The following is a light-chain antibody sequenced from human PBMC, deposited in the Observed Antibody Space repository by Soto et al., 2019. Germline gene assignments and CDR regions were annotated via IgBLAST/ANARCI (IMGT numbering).Light chain of an antibody. CDR2: EVS. Sequence: QTVVTQPPSASGSPGQSVTISCTGTSSDVGGYNYVSWYQQHPGKAPKLMIYEVSKRPSGVPDRFSGSKSGNTASLAVSGLQAEDEADYYCSSYVGSNNLVFGGGTKVTVL. CDR3: SSYVGSNNLV. CDR1: SSDVGGYNY. J-gene: IGLJ2*01. V-gene: IGLV2-8*01.